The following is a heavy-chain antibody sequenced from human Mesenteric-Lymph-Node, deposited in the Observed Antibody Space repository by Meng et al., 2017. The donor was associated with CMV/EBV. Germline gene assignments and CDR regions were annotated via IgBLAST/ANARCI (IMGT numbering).Heavy chain of an antibody. Sequence: CKASGYMFTSYDLNWVRQAPGQGLEWMGWISAYSGKATYAQKMQGRVTMTSDTSTNKAYMELTSLTSDDTAMYYCATATGGSGSYVDYWGQGTLVTVSS. V-gene: IGHV1-18*01. J-gene: IGHJ4*02. CDR2: ISAYSGKA. D-gene: IGHD3-10*01. CDR3: ATATGGSGSYVDY. CDR1: GYMFTSYD.